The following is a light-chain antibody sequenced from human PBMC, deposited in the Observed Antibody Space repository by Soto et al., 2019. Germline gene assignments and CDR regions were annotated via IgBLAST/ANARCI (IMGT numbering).Light chain of an antibody. Sequence: DIVMTQSPLSLSVTPGQPASISCKSSQSLLTGDGTTYLYWFLQKPGQSPQLLVYEVSNRFSGVPDRFSGSGSGTDFTLKISRVEAEDVGIYYCMQTIYFPFTFGPGTKVDIK. CDR1: QSLLTGDGTTY. V-gene: IGKV2D-29*02. CDR2: EVS. J-gene: IGKJ3*01. CDR3: MQTIYFPFT.